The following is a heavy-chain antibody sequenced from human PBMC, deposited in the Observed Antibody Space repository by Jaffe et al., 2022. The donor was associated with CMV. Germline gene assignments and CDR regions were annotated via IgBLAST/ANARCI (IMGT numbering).Heavy chain of an antibody. CDR3: ARAVNYDFWSGRVPDYFDY. CDR2: IIPILGIA. V-gene: IGHV1-69*09. CDR1: GGTFSSYA. J-gene: IGHJ4*02. D-gene: IGHD3-3*01. Sequence: QVQLVQSGAEVKKPGSSVKVSCKASGGTFSSYAISWVRQAPGQGLEWMGRIIPILGIANYAQKFQGRVTITADKSTSTAYMELSSLRSEDTAVYYCARAVNYDFWSGRVPDYFDYWGQGTLVTVSS.